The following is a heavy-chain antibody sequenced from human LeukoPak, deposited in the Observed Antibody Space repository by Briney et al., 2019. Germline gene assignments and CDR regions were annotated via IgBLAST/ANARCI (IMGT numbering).Heavy chain of an antibody. CDR3: ARSVGGEDAFDI. CDR1: GGSISSYY. Sequence: SETLSLTCTVSGGSISSYYWSWIRPPPGKGLEWIGYIYYSGSTNYNPSLKSRVTISVDTSKNQFSLKLSSVTAADTAVYYCARSVGGEDAFDIWGQGTMVTVSS. J-gene: IGHJ3*02. V-gene: IGHV4-59*01. D-gene: IGHD2-21*01. CDR2: IYYSGST.